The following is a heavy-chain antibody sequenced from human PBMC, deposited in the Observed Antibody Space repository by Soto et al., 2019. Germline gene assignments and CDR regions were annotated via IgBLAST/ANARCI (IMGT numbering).Heavy chain of an antibody. Sequence: LTCTVSGGSISSYYLSWIRQPPGKGLEWIGYIYYSGSTNYNPSLKSRVTISVDTSKNQFSLKLSSVTAADTAVYYCARGDYDSSGYYFPAFDYWGQGTLVTVSS. J-gene: IGHJ4*02. V-gene: IGHV4-59*01. CDR2: IYYSGST. D-gene: IGHD3-22*01. CDR3: ARGDYDSSGYYFPAFDY. CDR1: GGSISSYY.